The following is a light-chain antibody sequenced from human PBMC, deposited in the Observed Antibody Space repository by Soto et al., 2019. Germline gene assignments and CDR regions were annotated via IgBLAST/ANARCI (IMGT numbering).Light chain of an antibody. CDR2: SHN. CDR1: SCNIPSTT. V-gene: IGLV1-44*01. J-gene: IGLJ2*01. Sequence: VLTQPPSACGTPGQRVTMACSGSSCNIPSTTVNCYQHLPGTAPTLLIYSHNQRPSGVPDRFSGSNSRTSASLALSAPQSEDEADYYCAAWHDRLNAHVVLGGGTKVTVL. CDR3: AAWHDRLNAHVV.